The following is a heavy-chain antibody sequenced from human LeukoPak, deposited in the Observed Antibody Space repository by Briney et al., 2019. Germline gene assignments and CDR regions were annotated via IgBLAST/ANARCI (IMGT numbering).Heavy chain of an antibody. CDR3: ARDYRCSSTSCKDRTFDY. V-gene: IGHV3-11*01. J-gene: IGHJ4*02. Sequence: GGSLRLSCAASGFIFNDYYMSWIRQAPGKGLEWVSYISSSGSIIYYADSVKGRFTISRDNAKNTLYLQMNSLRVEDTAVYYCARDYRCSSTSCKDRTFDYWGQRTLVTVSS. CDR1: GFIFNDYY. CDR2: ISSSGSII. D-gene: IGHD2-2*01.